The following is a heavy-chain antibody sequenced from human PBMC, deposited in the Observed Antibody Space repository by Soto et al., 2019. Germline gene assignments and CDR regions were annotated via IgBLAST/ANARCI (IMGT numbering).Heavy chain of an antibody. CDR2: IFYSGST. CDR1: GASISSRNYY. Sequence: PSETLSLTCNVSGASISSRNYYWGWIRQSPGKGLEWFGSIFYSGSTYYNRSLKSRITISIFTSQNQFSLRLTSVTAVDTAVYYCVRHPRRTVPRQNDY. J-gene: IGHJ4*01. D-gene: IGHD4-17*01. V-gene: IGHV4-39*01. CDR3: VRHPRRTVPRQNDY.